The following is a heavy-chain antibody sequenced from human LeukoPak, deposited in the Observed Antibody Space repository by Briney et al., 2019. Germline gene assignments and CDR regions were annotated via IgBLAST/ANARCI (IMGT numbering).Heavy chain of an antibody. J-gene: IGHJ3*02. V-gene: IGHV4-39*01. CDR1: GGSISSSSYY. CDR2: IYYSGST. CDR3: ARQHLNYDFWSGYYGRMDAFDI. D-gene: IGHD3-3*01. Sequence: PSETLSLTCTVSGGSISSSSYYWGWIRQPPGKGLEWIGSIYYSGSTYYNPSLMSRVTISVDTSKNQFSLKLSSVTAADTAVYYCARQHLNYDFWSGYYGRMDAFDIWGQGTMVTVSS.